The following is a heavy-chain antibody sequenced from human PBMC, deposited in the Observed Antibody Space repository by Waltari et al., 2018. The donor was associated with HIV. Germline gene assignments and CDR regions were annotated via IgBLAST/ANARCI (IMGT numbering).Heavy chain of an antibody. Sequence: QVQLVQSGAEVQKPGASVKVSCKASGYTFNSYDIHWVRQATGQGLEWMGWMNPNSGNTGYAQKFQGRVTMTRNTSISTAYMELSSLRSEDTAVYYCARLGYCSSTSCYYYYYYYGMDVWGQGTTVTVSS. CDR2: MNPNSGNT. V-gene: IGHV1-8*01. D-gene: IGHD2-2*01. J-gene: IGHJ6*02. CDR3: ARLGYCSSTSCYYYYYYYGMDV. CDR1: GYTFNSYD.